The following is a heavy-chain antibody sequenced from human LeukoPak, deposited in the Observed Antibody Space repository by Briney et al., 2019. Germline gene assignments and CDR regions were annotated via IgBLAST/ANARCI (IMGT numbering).Heavy chain of an antibody. CDR2: IDTDGSGT. Sequence: GGSLRLSCAASGFTFSNYWMHWVRQAPGKGLVWVSRIDTDGSGTTYADSVKGRFTISRDNAKNTLYLQMNSLRAEDTAVYYCAKAEYYDFWSGYPYWGQGTLVTVSS. CDR1: GFTFSNYW. CDR3: AKAEYYDFWSGYPY. D-gene: IGHD3-3*01. J-gene: IGHJ4*02. V-gene: IGHV3-74*03.